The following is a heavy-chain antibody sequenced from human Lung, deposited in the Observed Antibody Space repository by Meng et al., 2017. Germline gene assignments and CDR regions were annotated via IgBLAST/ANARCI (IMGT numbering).Heavy chain of an antibody. CDR1: GFTFTDHW. J-gene: IGHJ1*01. CDR3: TNDRLNH. V-gene: IGHV3-74*01. D-gene: IGHD1-1*01. Sequence: ELQWGESGGALVPAGGSLRLSCAAAGFTFTDHWMHWVRQGPGKGLVWVSRINRDGTKPTYADSVKGRFTISRDNAKNTLYLQMNNLRAEDTAFYYCTNDRLNHWGQGALVTVSS. CDR2: INRDGTKP.